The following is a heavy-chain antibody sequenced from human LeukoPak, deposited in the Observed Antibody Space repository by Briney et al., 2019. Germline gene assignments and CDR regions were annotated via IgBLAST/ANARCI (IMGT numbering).Heavy chain of an antibody. J-gene: IGHJ4*02. V-gene: IGHV4-30-4*01. CDR3: ARHYGP. D-gene: IGHD3-16*01. CDR1: GASIRSGDYY. Sequence: PSETLSLTCTVSGASIRSGDYYWSWIRQPPGKGLEWIGYIYDSGSTYYNPSLKSRITISVDTSENRFSLKLSSVTATDTAVYYCARHYGPWGQGTLVTVSS. CDR2: IYDSGST.